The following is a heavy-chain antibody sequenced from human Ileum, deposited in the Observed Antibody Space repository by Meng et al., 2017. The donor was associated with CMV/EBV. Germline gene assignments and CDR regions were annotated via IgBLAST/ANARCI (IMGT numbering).Heavy chain of an antibody. CDR3: AHLYDFWSGHLDYFDY. CDR1: FSLSTRGVC. V-gene: IGHV2-5*01. CDR2: IYWNDDR. J-gene: IGHJ4*02. Sequence: FSLSTRGVCVGWSRQPPGKTLEWVALIYWNDDRRYNPSLKSRLTITKDTSKYQVVLTMTNMDPVDTATYYCAHLYDFWSGHLDYFDYWGQGTLVTVSS. D-gene: IGHD3-3*01.